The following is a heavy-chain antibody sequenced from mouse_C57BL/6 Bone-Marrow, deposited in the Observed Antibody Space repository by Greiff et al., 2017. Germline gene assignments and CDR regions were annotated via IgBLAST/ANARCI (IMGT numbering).Heavy chain of an antibody. CDR2: IDPEDGET. CDR1: GFNIKDYY. D-gene: IGHD2-2*01. J-gene: IGHJ3*01. CDR3: ARARVRLQPWFAY. Sequence: EVQLQQSGAELVKPGASVKLSCTASGFNIKDYYMNWVKQRTEQGLEWIGRIDPEDGETKYAPKFQGKATITADTSSNTAYLQLSSLTSVDTGVYYGARARVRLQPWFAYWGQGTLVTVSA. V-gene: IGHV14-2*01.